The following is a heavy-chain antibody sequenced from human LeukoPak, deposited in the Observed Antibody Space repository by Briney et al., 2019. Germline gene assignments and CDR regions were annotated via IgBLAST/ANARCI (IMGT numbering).Heavy chain of an antibody. CDR3: AKDQGSAKVYYFDY. D-gene: IGHD3-10*01. CDR1: GFTFSSYA. J-gene: IGHJ4*02. Sequence: GGSLRLSCAASGFTFSSYAMTWDRQAPGQGLEWVSVISYSGGNTYYADSVKGRFTISRDNSKNTLYLQMNSLRAEDTAVYYCAKDQGSAKVYYFDYWGQGTLVTVSS. V-gene: IGHV3-23*01. CDR2: ISYSGGNT.